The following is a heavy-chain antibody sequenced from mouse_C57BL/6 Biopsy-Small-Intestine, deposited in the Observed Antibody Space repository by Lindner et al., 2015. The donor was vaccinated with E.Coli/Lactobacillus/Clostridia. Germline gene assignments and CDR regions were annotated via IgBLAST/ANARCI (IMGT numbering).Heavy chain of an antibody. J-gene: IGHJ3*01. Sequence: VQLQESGPELVKPGASVKISCKASGFSFTDYNMNWVKQNNGKSLEWIGVINPDYGTTNYNQKFKGKATLTVDQSSSTAYMQLNSLTSEDSAVYYCARWGYINTVVASWFAYWGQGTLVTVSA. D-gene: IGHD1-1*01. V-gene: IGHV1-39*01. CDR1: GFSFTDYN. CDR2: INPDYGTT. CDR3: ARWGYINTVVASWFAY.